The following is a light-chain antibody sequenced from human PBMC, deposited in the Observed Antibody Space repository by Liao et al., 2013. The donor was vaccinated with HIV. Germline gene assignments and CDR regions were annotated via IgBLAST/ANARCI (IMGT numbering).Light chain of an antibody. Sequence: SYELTQPPSVSVSPGQTASITCSGPKMGDKFVSWYQQRPGQSPVLVIYQDAKRPSGIPERFSGSNSGNTATLTISGTQAMDEGDYYCQAWDSRTDGFGGGTKLTV. CDR1: KMGDKF. CDR3: QAWDSRTDG. J-gene: IGLJ2*01. CDR2: QDA. V-gene: IGLV3-1*01.